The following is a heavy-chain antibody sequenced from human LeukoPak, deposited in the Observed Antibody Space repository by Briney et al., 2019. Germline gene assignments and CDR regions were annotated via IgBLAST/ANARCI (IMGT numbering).Heavy chain of an antibody. CDR3: ARDRCSSTSCYNNWFDP. D-gene: IGHD2-2*02. J-gene: IGHJ5*02. V-gene: IGHV4-59*01. Sequence: RPSETLSLACTVSGGSISGYYWSWIRQPPGKGLEWIGYIYYSGSTNYNPSLKSRVTISVDTSKNQFSLKLSSVTAADTAVYYCARDRCSSTSCYNNWFDPWGQGTLVTVSS. CDR1: GGSISGYY. CDR2: IYYSGST.